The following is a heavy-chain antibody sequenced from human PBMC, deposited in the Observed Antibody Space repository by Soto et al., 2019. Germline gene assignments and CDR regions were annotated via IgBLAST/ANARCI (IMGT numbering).Heavy chain of an antibody. D-gene: IGHD3-3*01. V-gene: IGHV3-33*01. J-gene: IGHJ6*02. CDR2: IWYDGNYK. Sequence: QVQLVESGGGVVQPGRSLRLSCAASGFTFSSYGMHWVRQAPGKGLEWVAVIWYDGNYKYYADSVKGRFTISRDNSKNTLYLKMNSLRAEDTAVYYCARNDFWSGYYQYYYYYGMDVWGQGTTVTVSS. CDR1: GFTFSSYG. CDR3: ARNDFWSGYYQYYYYYGMDV.